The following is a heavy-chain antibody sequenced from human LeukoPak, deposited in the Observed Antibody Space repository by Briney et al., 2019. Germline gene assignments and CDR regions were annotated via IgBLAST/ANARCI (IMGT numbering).Heavy chain of an antibody. CDR3: ARGVVPAAHDY. J-gene: IGHJ4*02. CDR2: INHSGST. V-gene: IGHV4-34*01. Sequence: SETLSLTCAVYGVSFCAYYWSRIRQPPGTGLEGIGEINHSGSTNYNPSLKSRVTISVDTSKTQFSLKLSSVTAADTAVYYCARGVVPAAHDYWGEGSLVTVSS. D-gene: IGHD2-2*01. CDR1: GVSFCAYY.